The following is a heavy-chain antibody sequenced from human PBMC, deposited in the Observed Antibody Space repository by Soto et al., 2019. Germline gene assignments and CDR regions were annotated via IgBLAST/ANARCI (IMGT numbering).Heavy chain of an antibody. D-gene: IGHD2-21*01. CDR1: GFSFSSYA. CDR2: ISGSGDRT. V-gene: IGHV3-23*01. CDR3: TKEALGAHYYSISAHDY. J-gene: IGHJ4*02. Sequence: GGSLRLSCEVSGFSFSSYAMSWVRQAPGKGLEWVSVISGSGDRTLYADSVKGRFTISRDNSKHTVYLQMNSLRVEDTAVYYCTKEALGAHYYSISAHDYWGQGSLVTVSS.